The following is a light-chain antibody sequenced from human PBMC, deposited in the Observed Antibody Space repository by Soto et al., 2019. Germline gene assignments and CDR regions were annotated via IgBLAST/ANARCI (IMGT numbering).Light chain of an antibody. CDR1: QSVSSY. CDR3: QQRSKWPLT. J-gene: IGKJ4*01. Sequence: EIVLTQSPATLSLSPGERATLSCRASQSVSSYLGWYQQKPGQAPRLLIYDASNRATGIPARFSGSGSGTDFTLTISSLEPEDFAVYYCQQRSKWPLTFGGGTKGGIK. CDR2: DAS. V-gene: IGKV3-11*01.